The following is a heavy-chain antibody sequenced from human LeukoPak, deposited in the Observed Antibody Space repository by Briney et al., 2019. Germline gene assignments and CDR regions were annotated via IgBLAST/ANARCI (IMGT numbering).Heavy chain of an antibody. V-gene: IGHV4-59*08. Sequence: SETLSLTCTVSGGSISGKYWSWIRQTPGKGLEWVGYIYYSGTTKYNPSLKSRVTISVDTSKNQFSLKLSSVTAADTAVYYCARHRSGWLQSSFDYWGQGTLVTVSS. CDR3: ARHRSGWLQSSFDY. CDR2: IYYSGTT. D-gene: IGHD5-24*01. CDR1: GGSISGKY. J-gene: IGHJ4*02.